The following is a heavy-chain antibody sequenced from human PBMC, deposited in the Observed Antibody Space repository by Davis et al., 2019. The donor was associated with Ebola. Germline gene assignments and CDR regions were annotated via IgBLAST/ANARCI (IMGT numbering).Heavy chain of an antibody. J-gene: IGHJ4*02. CDR1: GFTFSSYA. CDR2: ISTDGTNE. Sequence: PGGSLRLSCAASGFTFSSYAMHWVRQPPGKGLEWLAVISTDGTNEYYSDSVKGRFTISRDNSKNTLYLQMNSLRDDDTALYYCVRGGGGYSGNPLWVYWGQGALVAVSS. CDR3: VRGGGGYSGNPLWVY. V-gene: IGHV3-30-3*01. D-gene: IGHD5-12*01.